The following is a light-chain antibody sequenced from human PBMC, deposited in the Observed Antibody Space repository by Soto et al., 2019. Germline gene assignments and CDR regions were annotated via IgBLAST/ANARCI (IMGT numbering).Light chain of an antibody. CDR2: DVS. V-gene: IGLV2-14*01. CDR3: KSYSTSSTLVV. J-gene: IGLJ2*01. Sequence: QSALTQPASVSGSPGQSITISCTGTSSDVGGYNYVSWYQQHPGKAPKLMIYDVSNRPSGVSNRFSGSKSVNTASLTISGLQPEDEADYYCKSYSTSSTLVVFGGGTKLTVL. CDR1: SSDVGGYNY.